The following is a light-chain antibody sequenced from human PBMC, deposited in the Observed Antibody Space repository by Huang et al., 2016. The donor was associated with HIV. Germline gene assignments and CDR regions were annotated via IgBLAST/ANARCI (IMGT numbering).Light chain of an antibody. V-gene: IGKV1-9*01. J-gene: IGKJ4*01. Sequence: IQLTQSPSYLSVSVGDRVTISSRASHEITTDLDWYQQKPGKAPNLLIFATSTLQSGVPARFSGSGSGTDFTLSIASLQPEDSATYYCQQLNTYPLTFGGGTKVEI. CDR3: QQLNTYPLT. CDR2: ATS. CDR1: HEITTD.